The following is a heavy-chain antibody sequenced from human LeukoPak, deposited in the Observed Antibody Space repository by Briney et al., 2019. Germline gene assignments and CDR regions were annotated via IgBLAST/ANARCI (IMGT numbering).Heavy chain of an antibody. CDR1: GLNFDDYA. D-gene: IGHD6-19*01. CDR3: ARESDRSGWYDY. Sequence: PGRSLKLSCAAPGLNFDDYAIHWVRQAPGQGLEWVSLISGDGGSTFYADSVRGRFTISRDNSKNSLYLQMSSLRSEDTAFYFCARESDRSGWYDYWGQGTLVTVSS. V-gene: IGHV3-43*02. CDR2: ISGDGGST. J-gene: IGHJ4*02.